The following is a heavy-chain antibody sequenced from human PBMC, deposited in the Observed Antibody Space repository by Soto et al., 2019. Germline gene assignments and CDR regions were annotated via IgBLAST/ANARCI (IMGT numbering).Heavy chain of an antibody. D-gene: IGHD3-22*01. V-gene: IGHV3-23*01. CDR2: ISGSGVST. CDR3: ARGDGDYYDGNGYLGRH. Sequence: AGGSLRLSCAASGFTFSSYAMSWVRQAPGKGLEWVSAISGSGVSTYYADSVKGRFTISRDNAKNTVYLQMNSLRAEDTAVYYCARGDGDYYDGNGYLGRHWGQGTLVTVSS. J-gene: IGHJ4*02. CDR1: GFTFSSYA.